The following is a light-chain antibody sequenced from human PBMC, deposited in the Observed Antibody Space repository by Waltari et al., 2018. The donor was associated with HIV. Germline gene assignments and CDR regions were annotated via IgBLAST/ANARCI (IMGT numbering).Light chain of an antibody. CDR1: SSDVGAYNF. CDR2: EVN. V-gene: IGLV2-8*01. J-gene: IGLJ2*01. Sequence: QSALTQPPSASGSPGQSVTISCTGTSSDVGAYNFVSWYQQRPGQAPKLIIFEVNKRPSGVPDRFSGSKSVNTASLTVSGLQAEDEADYYCSSFAGTNSHVVFGGGTKLTVL. CDR3: SSFAGTNSHVV.